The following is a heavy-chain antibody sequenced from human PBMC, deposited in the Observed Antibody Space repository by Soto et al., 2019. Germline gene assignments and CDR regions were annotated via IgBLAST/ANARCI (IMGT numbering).Heavy chain of an antibody. CDR1: GFTFSDYY. V-gene: IGHV3-11*01. CDR2: ISSSGSTI. CDR3: ARERVYYGMDV. Sequence: GESLKISCAASGFTFSDYYMSWIRQAPGKGLEWVSYISSSGSTIYYADSVKGRFTISRDNAKNSLYLQMNSLRAEDTAVYYCARERVYYGMDVWGQGTTVTVSS. J-gene: IGHJ6*02.